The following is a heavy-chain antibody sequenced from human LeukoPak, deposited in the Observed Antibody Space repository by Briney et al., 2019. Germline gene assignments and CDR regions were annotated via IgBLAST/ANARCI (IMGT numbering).Heavy chain of an antibody. CDR3: AKKRWELLQAPIHY. CDR1: GFTFSSYA. J-gene: IGHJ4*02. CDR2: ISGSGGST. V-gene: IGHV3-23*01. D-gene: IGHD1-26*01. Sequence: GGSLRLSCAASGFTFSSYAMSWIRQAPGKGLEWVAAISGSGGSTYYADSEKGRITISRDNSKNTLYLQMNSQRADDTAVYYCAKKRWELLQAPIHYWGQGTLVTVSS.